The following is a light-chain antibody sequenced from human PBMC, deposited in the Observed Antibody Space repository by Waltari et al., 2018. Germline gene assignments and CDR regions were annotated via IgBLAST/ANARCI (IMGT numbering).Light chain of an antibody. CDR3: QQYGSSPLT. V-gene: IGKV3-20*01. CDR2: GAS. CDR1: QGVTSSY. Sequence: EIVLTQSPGTLSLSPGERAALSCRASQGVTSSYLAWYQRKPGQAPRLLIYGASSRATGVPDRFGGSGSGTDFTLTISRLEPEDFAVYYCQQYGSSPLTFGGGTKVEIK. J-gene: IGKJ4*01.